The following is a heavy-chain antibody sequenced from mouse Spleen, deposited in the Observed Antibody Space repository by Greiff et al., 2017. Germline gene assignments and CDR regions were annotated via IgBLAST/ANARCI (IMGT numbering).Heavy chain of an antibody. CDR3: ARIDYGSSYDPWFAY. J-gene: IGHJ3*01. V-gene: IGHV1-50*01. CDR1: GYTFTSYW. D-gene: IGHD1-1*01. CDR2: IDPSDSYT. Sequence: VQLQQPGAELVKPGASVKLSCKASGYTFTSYWMQWVKQRPGQGLEWIGEIDPSDSYTNYNQKFKGKATLTVDTSSSTAYMQLSSLTSEDSAVYYCARIDYGSSYDPWFAYWGQGTLVTVSA.